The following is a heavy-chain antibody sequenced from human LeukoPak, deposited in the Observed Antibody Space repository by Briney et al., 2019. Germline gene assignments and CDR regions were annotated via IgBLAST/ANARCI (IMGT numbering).Heavy chain of an antibody. J-gene: IGHJ6*02. CDR1: GFSFEDYG. CDR3: AKHLRATNTYIFYGLDV. Sequence: GGSLRLSCAVSGFSFEDYGMHWVRQPPGRGREWVSSINYIGDSTSYADSVKGRFTASRDNAKNSLYLQMNSLRPEDTALYYCAKHLRATNTYIFYGLDVWGPGTTVTVSS. V-gene: IGHV3-9*01. CDR2: INYIGDST. D-gene: IGHD2-21*01.